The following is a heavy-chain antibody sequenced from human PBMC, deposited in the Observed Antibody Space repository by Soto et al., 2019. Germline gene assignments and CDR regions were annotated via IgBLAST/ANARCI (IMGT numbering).Heavy chain of an antibody. Sequence: EVQLVESGGGLIQPGGSLRLSCAVSGFTVSNNYMSWVRQAPGKGLEGVSVIYSGGYTAYGDSVKGRFTISRDNSNNNLYLQMNSRGAERPAVSCWAAPPGGGGYWGQGTLVTVSS. CDR1: GFTVSNNY. V-gene: IGHV3-53*01. CDR2: IYSGGYT. CDR3: AAPPGGGGY. D-gene: IGHD3-10*01. J-gene: IGHJ4*02.